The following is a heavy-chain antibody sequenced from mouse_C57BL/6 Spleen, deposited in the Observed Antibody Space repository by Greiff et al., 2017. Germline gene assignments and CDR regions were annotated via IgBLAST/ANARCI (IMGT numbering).Heavy chain of an antibody. CDR1: GFTFSNYW. J-gene: IGHJ2*01. D-gene: IGHD2-1*01. CDR2: IRLKSDNYAT. Sequence: EVKLMESGGGLVQPGGSMKLSCVASGFTFSNYWMNWVRQSPEKGLEWVAQIRLKSDNYATNYAESVKGRFTISRDDSKSSVYLQMNNLRAEDTGIYDCTGLYYGNFYWGQGTTLTVSS. V-gene: IGHV6-3*01. CDR3: TGLYYGNFY.